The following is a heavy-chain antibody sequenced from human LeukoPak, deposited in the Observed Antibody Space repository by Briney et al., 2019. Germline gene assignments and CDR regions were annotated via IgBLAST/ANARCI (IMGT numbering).Heavy chain of an antibody. D-gene: IGHD5-12*01. CDR3: ARVLRTRYEWRDY. CDR1: GGSISSSSYY. J-gene: IGHJ4*02. V-gene: IGHV4-39*01. CDR2: IYYSGST. Sequence: SETLSLTCTVSGGSISSSSYYWGWIRQPPGKGLEWIGSIYYSGSTYYNPSLKSRVTISVDTSKNQFSLKLSSVTAADTAVYYCARVLRTRYEWRDYWGQGNLVIVSS.